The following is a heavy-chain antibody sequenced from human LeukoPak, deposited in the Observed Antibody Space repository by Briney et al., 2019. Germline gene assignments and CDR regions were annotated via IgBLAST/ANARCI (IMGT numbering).Heavy chain of an antibody. V-gene: IGHV1-18*01. CDR2: ISAYNGNT. CDR3: ARVPIAAAGPGPALQH. Sequence: ASVKVSCKASGYTFTSYGISWVRQAPGQGLEWMGWISAYNGNTNYAQKLQGRVTMTTDTSTSTAYMELRSLRSDDTAVYYCARVPIAAAGPGPALQHWGQGTLVTVSS. CDR1: GYTFTSYG. J-gene: IGHJ1*01. D-gene: IGHD6-13*01.